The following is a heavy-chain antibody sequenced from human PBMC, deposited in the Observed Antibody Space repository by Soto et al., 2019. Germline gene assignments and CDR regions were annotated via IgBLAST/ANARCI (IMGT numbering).Heavy chain of an antibody. CDR2: ISGSGGTT. Sequence: GGSLRLSCAASGFTFSSYAMSWVRQAPGKGLEWVSLISGSGGTTLYADSVKGRFTISRDNSKNTLYLQMNSLRAEDAAVYYFARDLLSCSGGSCYSGSDYWGQGILVTVSS. V-gene: IGHV3-23*01. J-gene: IGHJ4*02. D-gene: IGHD2-15*01. CDR1: GFTFSSYA. CDR3: ARDLLSCSGGSCYSGSDY.